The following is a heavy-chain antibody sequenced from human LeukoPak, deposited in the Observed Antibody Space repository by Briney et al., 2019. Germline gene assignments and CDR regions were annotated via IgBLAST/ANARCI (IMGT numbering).Heavy chain of an antibody. J-gene: IGHJ4*02. CDR2: IYYSGST. Sequence: SETLSLTCIVSGGSIRSSYYYWGWIRQPPGKGPEWIGYIYYSGSTYYNPSLKSRVTISVDTSKNQFSLKLSSVTAADTAVYYCASASDYGDYVGYWGQGTLVTVSS. D-gene: IGHD4-17*01. CDR1: GGSIRSSYYY. CDR3: ASASDYGDYVGY. V-gene: IGHV4-31*03.